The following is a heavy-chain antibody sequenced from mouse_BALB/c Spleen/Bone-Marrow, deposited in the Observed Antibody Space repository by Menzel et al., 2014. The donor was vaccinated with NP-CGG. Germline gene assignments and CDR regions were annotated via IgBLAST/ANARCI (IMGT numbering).Heavy chain of an antibody. V-gene: IGHV2-6-7*01. CDR1: GFSLTGYG. D-gene: IGHD1-1*01. CDR3: ARDLGANISSRNAFDY. CDR2: ILGDGST. J-gene: IGHJ3*01. Sequence: VKLVASGPGLEALSQSLSITCTVSGFSLTGYGVNWVRQPPGQGLAWLGMILGDGSTDYNSVHKSRLNISKDNSKSQVFLKMNNLQTDDTARYYCARDLGANISSRNAFDYWGQGTLVTVSA.